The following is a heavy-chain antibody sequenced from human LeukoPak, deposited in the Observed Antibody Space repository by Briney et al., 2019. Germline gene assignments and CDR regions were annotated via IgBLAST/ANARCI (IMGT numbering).Heavy chain of an antibody. Sequence: SETLSLTCTVSGGSISSGSYYWSWIRQPAGKGLEWIGRIYTSGSTNYNPSLKSRVTISVDTSKNQFSLGLSSVTAADTAVYYCARVYYYYYYMDVWGKGTTVTVSS. CDR3: ARVYYYYYYMDV. CDR1: GGSISSGSYY. CDR2: IYTSGST. J-gene: IGHJ6*03. V-gene: IGHV4-61*02.